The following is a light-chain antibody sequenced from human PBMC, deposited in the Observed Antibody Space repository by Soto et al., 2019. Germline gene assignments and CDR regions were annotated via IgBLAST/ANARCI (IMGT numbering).Light chain of an antibody. V-gene: IGKV1-5*01. Sequence: DIQMTQSPSTLSASVGARAPITCRASQSISSWLAWYQQKPGKAPKLLIYDASSLESGVPSRFSGSGSGTEFTLTISSLQPDDFATYYCQQYNSYSWTFGQGTKVDIK. CDR2: DAS. CDR1: QSISSW. J-gene: IGKJ1*01. CDR3: QQYNSYSWT.